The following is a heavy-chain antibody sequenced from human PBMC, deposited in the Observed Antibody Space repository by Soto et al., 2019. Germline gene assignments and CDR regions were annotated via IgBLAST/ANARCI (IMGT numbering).Heavy chain of an antibody. V-gene: IGHV3-23*01. J-gene: IGHJ4*02. CDR3: AKQRRNGYNRGPRFGYFDY. CDR1: GFTFSSYA. Sequence: HPGGSLRLSCAASGFTFSSYAMSWARQAPGKGLEWVSFISASGGTTYYVDSVKGRFTISRDNSKNTLYLQMNSLRAEDTAVYYCAKQRRNGYNRGPRFGYFDYWGQGTLVTVSS. D-gene: IGHD3-10*02. CDR2: ISASGGTT.